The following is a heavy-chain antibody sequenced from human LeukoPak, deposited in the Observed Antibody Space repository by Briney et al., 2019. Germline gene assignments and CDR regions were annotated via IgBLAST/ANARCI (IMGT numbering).Heavy chain of an antibody. D-gene: IGHD2-15*01. CDR1: GGSISSYY. V-gene: IGHV4-59*12. CDR2: IYHSGST. CDR3: ARDPYCSGGSCYLNWFDP. J-gene: IGHJ5*02. Sequence: SETLSLTCTVSGGSISSYYWSWMRQPPGKGLEWIGYIYHSGSTNYNPSLKSRVTISVGTSNNQFSLKLSSVTAADTAVYYCARDPYCSGGSCYLNWFDPWGQGTLVTVSS.